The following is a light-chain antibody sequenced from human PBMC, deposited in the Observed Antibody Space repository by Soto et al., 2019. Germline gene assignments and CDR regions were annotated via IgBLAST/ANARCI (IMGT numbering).Light chain of an antibody. CDR1: QSVSSN. CDR3: QQYNNWSRIT. J-gene: IGKJ5*01. Sequence: EIVMTQSPATLSESPGERATLSCRASQSVSSNLAWYQQKPGQAPRLLIYAASTRATGIPARFSGSGSGTDFTLTISSLHSEDFAVYACQQYNNWSRITFGQGTRLEI. V-gene: IGKV3-15*01. CDR2: AAS.